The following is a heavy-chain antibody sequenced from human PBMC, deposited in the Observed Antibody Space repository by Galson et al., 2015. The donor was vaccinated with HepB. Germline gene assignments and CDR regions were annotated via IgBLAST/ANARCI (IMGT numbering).Heavy chain of an antibody. D-gene: IGHD5-24*01. CDR2: IDPTDSYT. J-gene: IGHJ3*02. CDR3: ARHGDGYKPSGLYAFDI. CDR1: GYSFTSYW. Sequence: QSGAEMKKPGESLRISCKGSGYSFTSYWITWVRQMPGKGLEWMGRIDPTDSYTNYSPSFQGHLTISADKSISTAYLQWSSLKASDTAMYYCARHGDGYKPSGLYAFDIWGQGTMVTVSS. V-gene: IGHV5-10-1*01.